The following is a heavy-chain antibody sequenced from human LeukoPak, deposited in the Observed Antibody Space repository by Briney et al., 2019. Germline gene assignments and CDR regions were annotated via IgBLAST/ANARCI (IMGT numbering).Heavy chain of an antibody. CDR2: INHSGST. CDR3: ARGGYYYGSGSYYNGWYYYYYMDV. V-gene: IGHV4-34*01. J-gene: IGHJ6*03. D-gene: IGHD3-10*01. CDR1: GGSFSGYY. Sequence: PSETLSLTCAVYGGSFSGYYWSWIRQPPGKGLEWIGEINHSGSTNYNPSLKSRVTISVDTSKNQFSLKLSSVTAADTAVYYCARGGYYYGSGSYYNGWYYYYYMDVWGKGTTVTVSS.